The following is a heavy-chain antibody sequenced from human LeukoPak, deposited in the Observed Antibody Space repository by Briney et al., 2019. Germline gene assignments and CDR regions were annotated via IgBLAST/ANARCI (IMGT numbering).Heavy chain of an antibody. Sequence: GGSLRLSCAASGFTFSSYEMNWVRQAPGKGLEWVSYISSNASTIYYADSVKGRFTISRENAKNSLYLQMNSLRAEDTAVYYCASNLRAAMVYYYYYYMDVWGKGTTVTVSS. CDR3: ASNLRAAMVYYYYYYMDV. CDR1: GFTFSSYE. J-gene: IGHJ6*03. V-gene: IGHV3-48*03. CDR2: ISSNASTI. D-gene: IGHD5-18*01.